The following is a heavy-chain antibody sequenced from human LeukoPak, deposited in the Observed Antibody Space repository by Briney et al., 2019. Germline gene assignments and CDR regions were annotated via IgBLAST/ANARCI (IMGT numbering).Heavy chain of an antibody. CDR1: GGSFSGYY. CDR2: INHNGST. D-gene: IGHD3-16*01. CDR3: ARASFGSLWYFDL. V-gene: IGHV4-34*01. Sequence: SSETLSLTCAVYGGSFSGYYWSWIRQPPGKGLEWIGEINHNGSTNYNPSLKSRVTISVDTSKNQFSLKLSSVTAADTAVYYCARASFGSLWYFDLWGRGTLVTVSS. J-gene: IGHJ2*01.